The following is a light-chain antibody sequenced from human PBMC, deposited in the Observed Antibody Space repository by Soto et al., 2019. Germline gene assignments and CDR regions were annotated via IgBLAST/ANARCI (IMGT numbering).Light chain of an antibody. Sequence: DIQMTQSPSSLSASVGDRVTITCQASQDISNYLNWYQQKPGKAPKLLIYDASNLETGVPSRFSGSGSGADFTFTISTLQPEDIATYYCQHYDNLRLTFDGGTKVEIK. J-gene: IGKJ4*01. CDR3: QHYDNLRLT. CDR2: DAS. V-gene: IGKV1-33*01. CDR1: QDISNY.